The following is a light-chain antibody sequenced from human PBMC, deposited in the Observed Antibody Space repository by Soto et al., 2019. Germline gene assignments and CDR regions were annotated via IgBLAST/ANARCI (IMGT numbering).Light chain of an antibody. CDR1: QSVSSY. V-gene: IGKV3-11*01. Sequence: EIVLSQSPATLSLSPGERATLSCRASQSVSSYLAWYQHKPGQAPRLLIYDASKRATGIPARVSGSGSGTDFTLTISSLEPEDFAVYYCQQRSTWPPTWTFGQGTKVEVK. CDR2: DAS. J-gene: IGKJ1*01. CDR3: QQRSTWPPTWT.